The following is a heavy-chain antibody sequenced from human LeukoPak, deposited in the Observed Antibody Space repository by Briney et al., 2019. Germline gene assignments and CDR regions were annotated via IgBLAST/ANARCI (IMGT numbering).Heavy chain of an antibody. CDR3: ARGQQLAQTLYYYYYMDV. D-gene: IGHD6-6*01. CDR2: ISSSSSYI. J-gene: IGHJ6*03. V-gene: IGHV3-21*01. Sequence: GGSLRLSCAASGFTFSSYSMNWVRRAPGKGLEWVSSISSSSSYIYYADSVKGRFTISRDNAKNSLYLQMNSLRAEDTAVYYCARGQQLAQTLYYYYYMDVWGKGTTVTVSS. CDR1: GFTFSSYS.